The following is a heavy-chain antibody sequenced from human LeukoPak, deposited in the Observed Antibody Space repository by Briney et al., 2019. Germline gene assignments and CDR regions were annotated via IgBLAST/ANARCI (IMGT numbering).Heavy chain of an antibody. CDR1: GFTFSSDV. D-gene: IGHD3-9*01. J-gene: IGHJ4*02. CDR2: ISYDGTNK. Sequence: GGSLRLSCAASGFTFSSDVIHWVRQAPGKGLERVAIISYDGTNKYYADSVRGRFTISRDNSKNTLYLQMNSLRAEDTVVYYCARDFGWLSGFDNWGQGTLVTVSS. CDR3: ARDFGWLSGFDN. V-gene: IGHV3-30-3*01.